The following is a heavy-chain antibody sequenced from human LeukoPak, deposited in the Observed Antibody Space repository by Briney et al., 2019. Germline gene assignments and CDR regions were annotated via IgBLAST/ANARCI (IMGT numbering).Heavy chain of an antibody. J-gene: IGHJ5*02. V-gene: IGHV4-31*03. CDR3: ARVVPYYDILTGYSQDLNRFDP. Sequence: SQTLSLTCTVTGGSISSGGYYWSWIRQHPGKGLEWIGYIYYSGSTYYNPSLKSRVTISVDTSKNQFSLKLSSVTAADTAVYYCARVVPYYDILTGYSQDLNRFDPWGQGTLVTVSS. CDR2: IYYSGST. D-gene: IGHD3-9*01. CDR1: GGSISSGGYY.